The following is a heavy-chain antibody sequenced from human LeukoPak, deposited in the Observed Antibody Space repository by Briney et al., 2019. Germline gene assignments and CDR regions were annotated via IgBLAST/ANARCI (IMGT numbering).Heavy chain of an antibody. Sequence: ASVKVSCKASGYTFTSYDINWVRQATGQGLEWMGWMNPNSGNTGYAQKFQGRVTMTRNTSISTAYMELSSLRSEDTAVYYCAREYLPGYCSGGSCYYYGMDVWGQGTTVTVSS. CDR2: MNPNSGNT. D-gene: IGHD2-15*01. CDR3: AREYLPGYCSGGSCYYYGMDV. J-gene: IGHJ6*02. CDR1: GYTFTSYD. V-gene: IGHV1-8*01.